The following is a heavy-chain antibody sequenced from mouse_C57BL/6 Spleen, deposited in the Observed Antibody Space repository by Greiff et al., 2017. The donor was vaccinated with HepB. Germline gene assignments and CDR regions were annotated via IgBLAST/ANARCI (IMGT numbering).Heavy chain of an antibody. CDR1: GFTFSSYG. D-gene: IGHD2-1*01. J-gene: IGHJ2*01. Sequence: EVKLVESGGDLVKPGGSLKLSCAASGFTFSSYGMSWVRQTPDKRLEWVATISSGGSYTYYPDSVKGRFTISRDNAKNTLYLQMSSLKSEDTAMYYCARSLVYGNYVDYWGQGTTLTVSS. CDR2: ISSGGSYT. V-gene: IGHV5-6*01. CDR3: ARSLVYGNYVDY.